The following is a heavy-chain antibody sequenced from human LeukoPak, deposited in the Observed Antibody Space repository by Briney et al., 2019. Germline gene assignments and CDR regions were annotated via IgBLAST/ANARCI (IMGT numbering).Heavy chain of an antibody. V-gene: IGHV4-59*12. Sequence: SETLSLTCTVSGGSISSYYWSWIRQPPGKGLEWIGYIYYSGSTNYNPSLKSRVTISVDTSKNQFSLKLSSVNAADTAVYYCARAGYYGAHFDYWGQGTLVTVSS. CDR3: ARAGYYGAHFDY. CDR2: IYYSGST. J-gene: IGHJ4*02. CDR1: GGSISSYY. D-gene: IGHD4-17*01.